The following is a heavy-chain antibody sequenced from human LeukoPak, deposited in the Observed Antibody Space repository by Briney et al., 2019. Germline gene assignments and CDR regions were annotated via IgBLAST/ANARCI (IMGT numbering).Heavy chain of an antibody. CDR1: GGSISSSSYY. J-gene: IGHJ6*02. D-gene: IGHD4-17*01. Sequence: SETLSLTCTVSGGSISSSSYYWGWIRQPPGKGLEWIGSIYYSGSTNYNPSLKSRVTISVDTSKNQFSLKLSSVTAADTAVYYCARGTPSDYGDYGFNYYYYYGMDVWGQGTTVTVSS. CDR2: IYYSGST. V-gene: IGHV4-39*07. CDR3: ARGTPSDYGDYGFNYYYYYGMDV.